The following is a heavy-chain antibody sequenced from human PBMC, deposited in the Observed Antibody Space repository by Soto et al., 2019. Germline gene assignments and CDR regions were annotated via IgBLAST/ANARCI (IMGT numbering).Heavy chain of an antibody. J-gene: IGHJ5*02. Sequence: QFQLVQSGAEVKKPGASVKVSSKASGYTLTSYGISWERQAPGQGIEWMGWISAYNGNTNYAQKLQGRVTMTTDTSTSTAYMELRSLRSDDTAVYYCARDYVEISGWYSQNWFDPWGQGTLVTVSS. CDR2: ISAYNGNT. CDR1: GYTLTSYG. V-gene: IGHV1-18*01. CDR3: ARDYVEISGWYSQNWFDP. D-gene: IGHD6-19*01.